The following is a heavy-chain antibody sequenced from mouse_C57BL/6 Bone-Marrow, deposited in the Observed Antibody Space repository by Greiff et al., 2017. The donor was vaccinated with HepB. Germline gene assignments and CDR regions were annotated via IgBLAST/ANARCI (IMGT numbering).Heavy chain of an antibody. Sequence: QLQESGPGLVKPSQSLFLTCSITGFPITSGYYWIWIRQSPGKPLEWMGYITHSGETFYNPSLQSPISITRETSKNQFFLQLNSVTTEDTAMYYCAGDRSTTVVFFAYWGQGTLVTVSA. CDR1: GFPITSGYY. CDR2: ITHSGET. J-gene: IGHJ3*01. D-gene: IGHD1-1*01. CDR3: AGDRSTTVVFFAY. V-gene: IGHV12-3*01.